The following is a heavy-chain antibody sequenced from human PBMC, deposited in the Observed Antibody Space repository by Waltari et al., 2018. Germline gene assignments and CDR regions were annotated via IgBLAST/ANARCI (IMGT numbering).Heavy chain of an antibody. CDR1: GGTFSSYA. Sequence: VQLVQSGAEVKKPGSSVKVSCKASGGTFSSYAIRWVRQARGKGLEWMGGIIPIFGTANYAQKFQGRVTITTDESTSTAYMELSSLRSEDTAVYYCARGGIAAAIMYNWFDPWGQGTLVTVSS. CDR2: IIPIFGTA. D-gene: IGHD6-13*01. V-gene: IGHV1-69*05. J-gene: IGHJ5*02. CDR3: ARGGIAAAIMYNWFDP.